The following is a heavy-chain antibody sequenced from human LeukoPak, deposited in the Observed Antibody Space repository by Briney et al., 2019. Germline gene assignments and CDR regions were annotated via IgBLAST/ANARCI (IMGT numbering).Heavy chain of an antibody. D-gene: IGHD6-19*01. Sequence: GGSLRLSCAAFGFTFSSYAMSWVRQAPGKGLEWVSAISGSGGSTYYADSVKGRFTISRDNSKNTLYLQMSSLRAEDTAVYYCAKAPASYSSWFDPWGQGTLVTVSS. CDR2: ISGSGGST. CDR3: AKAPASYSSWFDP. CDR1: GFTFSSYA. V-gene: IGHV3-23*01. J-gene: IGHJ5*02.